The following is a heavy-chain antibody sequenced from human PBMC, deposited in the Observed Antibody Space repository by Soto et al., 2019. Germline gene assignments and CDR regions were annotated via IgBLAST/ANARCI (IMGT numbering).Heavy chain of an antibody. Sequence: QVQLVQSGAEVKKPGSSVKVSCKASGGTFSSYAISWVRQAPGQGLEWMGGIITIFGTANYAHKFQGRVTITADEDTSTAYMELGSLRSEDTAAYYYARAGAGGLLLGIDCWGQGTVVTVSS. CDR3: ARAGAGGLLLGIDC. CDR1: GGTFSSYA. J-gene: IGHJ4*02. V-gene: IGHV1-69*12. CDR2: IITIFGTA. D-gene: IGHD2-21*02.